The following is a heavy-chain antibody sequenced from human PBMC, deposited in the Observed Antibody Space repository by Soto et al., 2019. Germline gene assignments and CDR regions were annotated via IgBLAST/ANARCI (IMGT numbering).Heavy chain of an antibody. CDR2: IYYSGST. D-gene: IGHD4-4*01. CDR3: ARLFSNYLYGYYGMDV. CDR1: GGSISSSSYY. J-gene: IGHJ6*02. Sequence: SETLSLTCTVSGGSISSSSYYWGWIRQPPGKGLEWIGSIYYSGSTYYNPSLKSRVTISVDTSKNQFSLKLSSVTAADTAVYYCARLFSNYLYGYYGMDVWGQGTTVTVSS. V-gene: IGHV4-39*01.